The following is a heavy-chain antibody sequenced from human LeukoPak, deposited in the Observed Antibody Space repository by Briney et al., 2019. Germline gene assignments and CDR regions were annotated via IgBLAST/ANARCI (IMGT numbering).Heavy chain of an antibody. CDR1: GHTLTSYD. V-gene: IGHV1-8*01. J-gene: IGHJ4*02. Sequence: ASVKVSCKASGHTLTSYDINWVRQATGQGLEWMGWMNPNSGRTGYAQKFRDRISITRNTSISTAYMELSSLTSEDTGVYYCTRETSSRYFDFWGQGTLVTVSS. CDR2: MNPNSGRT. CDR3: TRETSSRYFDF.